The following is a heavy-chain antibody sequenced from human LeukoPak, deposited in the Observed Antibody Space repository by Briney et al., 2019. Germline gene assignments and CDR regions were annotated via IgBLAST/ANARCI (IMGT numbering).Heavy chain of an antibody. J-gene: IGHJ4*02. CDR2: ISYDGSNK. Sequence: GGSLRLSCAASGFTFSSYAMHWVRQAPGKGLEWVAVISYDGSNKYYADSVKGRFTISRDNSKSTLYLQMNSLRAEDTAVYYCARDVFAYSSGGGIIGYWGQGTLVTVSS. CDR3: ARDVFAYSSGGGIIGY. V-gene: IGHV3-30-3*01. CDR1: GFTFSSYA. D-gene: IGHD6-19*01.